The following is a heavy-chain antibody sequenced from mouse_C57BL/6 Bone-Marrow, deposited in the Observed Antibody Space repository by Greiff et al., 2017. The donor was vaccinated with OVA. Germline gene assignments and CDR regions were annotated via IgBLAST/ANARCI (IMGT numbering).Heavy chain of an antibody. CDR3: ARTYYSNYAGFAY. CDR1: GYAFSSYW. J-gene: IGHJ3*01. CDR2: IYPGDGDT. D-gene: IGHD2-5*01. V-gene: IGHV1-80*01. Sequence: QVQLQQSGAELVKPGASVKISCKASGYAFSSYWMNWVKQRPGKGLEWIGQIYPGDGDTNYNGKFKGKATLTADKSSSTAYMQLSSLTSEDSAVYFCARTYYSNYAGFAYWGQGTLVTVSA.